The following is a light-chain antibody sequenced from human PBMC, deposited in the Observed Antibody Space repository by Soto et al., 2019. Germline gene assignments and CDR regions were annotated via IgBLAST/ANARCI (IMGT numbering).Light chain of an antibody. J-gene: IGKJ5*01. Sequence: DVVMTQSPLSLPVTLGQPASISCRSSQTLVYSDGNTYLNWFQQRPGQSPRRLIYKVSNRDSGVPERLSGSGSGTGFTLKISRVEAEDVGVYYCMQDTHWPPVTFGQGTRLEIK. CDR2: KVS. CDR3: MQDTHWPPVT. V-gene: IGKV2-30*01. CDR1: QTLVYSDGNTY.